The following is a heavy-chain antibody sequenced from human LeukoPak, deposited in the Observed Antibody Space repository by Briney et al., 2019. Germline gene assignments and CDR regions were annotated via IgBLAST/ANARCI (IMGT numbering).Heavy chain of an antibody. V-gene: IGHV1-46*01. CDR1: GYTFTRHY. D-gene: IGHD3-10*01. CDR3: AKASTYYYGSGSYDDY. Sequence: ASVKVSCKASGYTFTRHYMNWVRQAPGQGLEWMGKINPSSGGTGYAQKFQGRVTMTRDTSTSAVYMELTSLRSEDTAVYYCAKASTYYYGSGSYDDYWGQGTLVTVSS. CDR2: INPSSGGT. J-gene: IGHJ4*02.